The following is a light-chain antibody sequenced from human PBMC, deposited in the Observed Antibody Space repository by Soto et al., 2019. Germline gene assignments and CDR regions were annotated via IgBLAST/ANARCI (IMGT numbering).Light chain of an antibody. CDR2: DVA. CDR1: QSVDSS. Sequence: DIVMTQSPDILSVSPGQRVILSCTTSQSVDSSLAWYQQLPGQAPRLLIYDVAIRATGIPDRFSGSGSGTEFTLTISSLQSEDIAIDYCQHYYKWPPAWTFGQGTKVEIK. V-gene: IGKV3D-15*01. J-gene: IGKJ1*01. CDR3: QHYYKWPPAWT.